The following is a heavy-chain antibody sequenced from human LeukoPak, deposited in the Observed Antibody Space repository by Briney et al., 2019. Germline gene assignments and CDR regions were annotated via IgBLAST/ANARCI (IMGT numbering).Heavy chain of an antibody. CDR1: GGSISSGGYY. CDR3: ARERDYYDSSGYY. Sequence: PSETLSLTCTVSGGSISSGGYYWSWIRQHPGKGLEWIGYIYYGGSTYYNPSLKSRVTISVDTSKNQFSLKLSSVTAADTAVYYCARERDYYDSSGYYWGQGTLVTVSS. D-gene: IGHD3-22*01. V-gene: IGHV4-31*03. CDR2: IYYGGST. J-gene: IGHJ4*02.